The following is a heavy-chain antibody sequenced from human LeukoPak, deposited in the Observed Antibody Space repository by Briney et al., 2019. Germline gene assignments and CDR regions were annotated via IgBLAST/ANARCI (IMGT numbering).Heavy chain of an antibody. Sequence: SVNVSCNASGGTFSIYAIRWVRQAPGQGLEWVGGIIPTFDTANYAQKWQGRVTITADESTSTAYMELSSLRSEDTAVYYCERSRSRYYYDSSGYYHERGTLYNWFDPWGQGTLVTVSS. V-gene: IGHV1-69*01. CDR2: IIPTFDTA. J-gene: IGHJ5*02. D-gene: IGHD3-22*01. CDR3: ERSRSRYYYDSSGYYHERGTLYNWFDP. CDR1: GGTFSIYA.